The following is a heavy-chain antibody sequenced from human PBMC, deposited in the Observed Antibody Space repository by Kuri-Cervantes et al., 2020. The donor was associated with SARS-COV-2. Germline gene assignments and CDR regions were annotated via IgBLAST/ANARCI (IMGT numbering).Heavy chain of an antibody. CDR3: ARDSYDYVWGSYRPVYYYYMDV. CDR1: GFTFSSYS. V-gene: IGHV3-21*01. Sequence: ETLSLTCAASGFTFSSYSMNWVRQAPGKGLEWVSSISSSSSYIYYADSVKGRFTISRDNAKNSLYLQMNSLRAEDTAVYYCARDSYDYVWGSYRPVYYYYMDVWGKGTTVTVSS. CDR2: ISSSSSYI. D-gene: IGHD3-16*02. J-gene: IGHJ6*03.